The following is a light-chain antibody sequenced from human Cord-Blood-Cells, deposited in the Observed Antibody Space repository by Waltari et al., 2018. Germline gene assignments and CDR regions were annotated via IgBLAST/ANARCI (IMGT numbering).Light chain of an antibody. V-gene: IGLV5-37*01. CDR3: MIWPSNASQV. CDR1: SAINVGSYN. CDR2: YYSDSDK. J-gene: IGLJ2*01. Sequence: QPVLTQPPSSSASPGESARLTCTLPSAINVGSYNIYWYQQQPGSPPRYLLYYYSDSDKGQGSGVPSRFSGSKDASANTGILLISGLQSEDEADYYCMIWPSNASQVFGGGTKLTVL.